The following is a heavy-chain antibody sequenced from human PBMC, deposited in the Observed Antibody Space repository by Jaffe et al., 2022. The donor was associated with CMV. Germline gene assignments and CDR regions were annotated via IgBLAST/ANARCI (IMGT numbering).Heavy chain of an antibody. CDR3: AREKRVSPPDRFGFYYYYGLDV. V-gene: IGHV4-59*01. J-gene: IGHJ6*02. D-gene: IGHD3-22*01. CDR1: GGSFSNYY. Sequence: QVQLHESGPGLVKPSETLSLTCTVSGGSFSNYYWNWIRQPPGKGLEWIGYIYYSGSTNYNPSLKSRVTISVDTSKNQFSLKLTSLTAADTALYYCAREKRVSPPDRFGFYYYYGLDVWGQGTTVTVSS. CDR2: IYYSGST.